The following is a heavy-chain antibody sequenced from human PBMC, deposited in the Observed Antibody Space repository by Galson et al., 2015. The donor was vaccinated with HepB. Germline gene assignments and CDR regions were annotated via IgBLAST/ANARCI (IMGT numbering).Heavy chain of an antibody. V-gene: IGHV3-74*01. CDR1: GVTVNISL. Sequence: SLGHAGAGPGVTVNISLIQWVAQAPGEGLEWVSRCKSDGSTTTHADSVKGRTSISRDDDRKTGFLPMNSLRHEDTAVYYCVRDSEIVVESATHYHYYYAADVWGQGTAVTVS. J-gene: IGHJ6*02. CDR2: CKSDGSTT. D-gene: IGHD2-21*01. CDR3: VRDSEIVVESATHYHYYYAADV.